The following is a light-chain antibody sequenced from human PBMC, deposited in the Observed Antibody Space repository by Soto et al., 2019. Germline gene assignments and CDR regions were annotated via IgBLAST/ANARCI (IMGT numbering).Light chain of an antibody. CDR3: QQRRYWPPIT. V-gene: IGKV3-11*01. CDR1: QSIDRY. CDR2: DAS. J-gene: IGKJ5*01. Sequence: EIVLTQSPATLSLSPGERATLSCRASQSIDRYLVWYQQKPGQAPRLLIYDASNRATGIPARFSGGGSGTDFTLTISSLEPEDFAVYYCQQRRYWPPITFGQGTRLEIK.